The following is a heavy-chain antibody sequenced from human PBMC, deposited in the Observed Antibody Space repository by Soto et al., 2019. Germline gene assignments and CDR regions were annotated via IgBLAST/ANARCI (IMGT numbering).Heavy chain of an antibody. CDR3: ARAAAGIRNYYGVDV. CDR2: INAGNGNT. V-gene: IGHV1-3*01. J-gene: IGHJ6*02. CDR1: GCTFTSYA. D-gene: IGHD6-13*01. Sequence: ASVKVSCKASGCTFTSYAMHWVRQAPGQRLEWMGWINAGNGNTKYSQKFQGRVTITRDTSASTAYMELSSLRSEDTAVYYCARAAAGIRNYYGVDVWGQGTTVTVSS.